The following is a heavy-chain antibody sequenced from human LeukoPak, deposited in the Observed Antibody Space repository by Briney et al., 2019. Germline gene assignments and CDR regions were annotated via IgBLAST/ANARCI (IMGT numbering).Heavy chain of an antibody. CDR2: ISWNSGSI. CDR1: GFTFDDYA. J-gene: IGHJ4*02. D-gene: IGHD5-18*01. V-gene: IGHV3-9*01. Sequence: GRSLRLSCAASGFTFDDYAMHWVRQAPGKGLEWVSGISWNSGSIGYADSVKGRFTISRDNAKNSLYLQMNSLRAEDTALYYCAKAPSYSYQTTVGYYFDYWGQGTLVTVSS. CDR3: AKAPSYSYQTTVGYYFDY.